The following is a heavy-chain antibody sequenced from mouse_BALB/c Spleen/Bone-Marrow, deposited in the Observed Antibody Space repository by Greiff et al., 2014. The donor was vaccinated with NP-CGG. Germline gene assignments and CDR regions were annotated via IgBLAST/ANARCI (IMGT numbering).Heavy chain of an antibody. CDR3: AMYYYGSSLFAY. Sequence: EVQLQQSGAELVKPGASVKLSCTASGFNIKDTYMHWVKQRPEQDLEWIGRIDPANGNTKYDPKFQGKATITADTSSNTAYLQLSSLTSEDTAVYYCAMYYYGSSLFAYWGQGTLVTVSA. V-gene: IGHV14-3*02. D-gene: IGHD1-1*01. CDR2: IDPANGNT. J-gene: IGHJ3*01. CDR1: GFNIKDTY.